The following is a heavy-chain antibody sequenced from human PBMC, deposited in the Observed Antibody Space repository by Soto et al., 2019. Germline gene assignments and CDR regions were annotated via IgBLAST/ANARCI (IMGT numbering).Heavy chain of an antibody. CDR2: MNPNSGNT. Sequence: QVQLVQSGAEVKKPGASVKVSCKASGYTFTSYDINWVRQATGQGLEWMGWMNPNSGNTGYAQKFQGRVTMTRTTSISTAYMELSSLRSEDTAVYYCARGRMVARLYWFDPWGQGTLVTVSS. CDR1: GYTFTSYD. J-gene: IGHJ5*02. V-gene: IGHV1-8*01. CDR3: ARGRMVARLYWFDP. D-gene: IGHD2-15*01.